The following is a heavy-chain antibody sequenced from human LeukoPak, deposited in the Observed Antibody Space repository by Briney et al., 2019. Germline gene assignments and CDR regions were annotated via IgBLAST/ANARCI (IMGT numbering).Heavy chain of an antibody. V-gene: IGHV1-18*01. J-gene: IGHJ6*04. CDR2: ISVYNGNT. Sequence: GASVKVSCKASGYTFTSHTISWVRQAPGQGLEWMGWISVYNGNTNYAQKLQGRVTMTTDTSTSTAYMELRSLRSDDTAVYYCASATLRCSGGSCYEMDVWGKGTTVTVSS. CDR3: ASATLRCSGGSCYEMDV. D-gene: IGHD2-15*01. CDR1: GYTFTSHT.